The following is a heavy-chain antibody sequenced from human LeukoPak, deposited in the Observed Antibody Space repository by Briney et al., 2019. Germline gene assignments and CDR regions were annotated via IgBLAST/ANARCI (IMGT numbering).Heavy chain of an antibody. Sequence: SETLSLTCTVSGGSISSSSYYWGWIRQPPVKGLEWIGSIYYSGSTYYNPSLKSRVTISVDTSKNQFSLKLSSVTAADTAVYYCARRIRGFDYWGQGTLVTVSS. J-gene: IGHJ4*02. CDR2: IYYSGST. CDR1: GGSISSSSYY. V-gene: IGHV4-39*01. D-gene: IGHD2-15*01. CDR3: ARRIRGFDY.